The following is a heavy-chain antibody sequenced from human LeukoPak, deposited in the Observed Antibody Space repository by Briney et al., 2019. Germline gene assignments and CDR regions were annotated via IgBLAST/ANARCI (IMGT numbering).Heavy chain of an antibody. V-gene: IGHV3-23*01. Sequence: GGSLRLSCAASGFTFSTYGMSWVRQAPGKGLEWVSAISSSGDSTYYADSVKGRFTIPRDNSKNTLYLQMNSLRAEDTAVYYCARAAYYYDSSGYLDYWGQGTLVTVSS. CDR1: GFTFSTYG. D-gene: IGHD3-22*01. J-gene: IGHJ4*02. CDR2: ISSSGDST. CDR3: ARAAYYYDSSGYLDY.